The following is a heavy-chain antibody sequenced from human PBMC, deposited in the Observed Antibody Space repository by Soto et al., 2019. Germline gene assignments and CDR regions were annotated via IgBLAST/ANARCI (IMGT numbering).Heavy chain of an antibody. J-gene: IGHJ6*02. CDR1: GGTFSSYA. Sequence: QVQLVQSGAEVKKPGSSVKVSCKASGGTFSSYAISWVRQAPGQGREWMGGIIPIFGTANYAQKFQGRVTITEDKSTSTAYMELSSLRSEDTAVYYCAKGARIQLWMTTYYYYGMDVWGQGTTVTVSS. V-gene: IGHV1-69*06. CDR2: IIPIFGTA. CDR3: AKGARIQLWMTTYYYYGMDV. D-gene: IGHD5-18*01.